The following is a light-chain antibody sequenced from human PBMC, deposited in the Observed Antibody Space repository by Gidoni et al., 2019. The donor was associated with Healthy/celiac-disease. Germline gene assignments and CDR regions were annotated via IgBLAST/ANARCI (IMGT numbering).Light chain of an antibody. J-gene: IGLJ3*02. CDR2: GNS. CDR1: SSNIGAGYD. CDR3: QSYDSSLSGSKV. Sequence: QSVLTQPPSVSEAPGQRVTISCTGSSSNIGAGYDVHWYQQLPGTAPKLLIYGNSNRPSGVPDRFSGSKSGPSASLAITGLQAEDEADYYCQSYDSSLSGSKVFGGGTKLTVL. V-gene: IGLV1-40*01.